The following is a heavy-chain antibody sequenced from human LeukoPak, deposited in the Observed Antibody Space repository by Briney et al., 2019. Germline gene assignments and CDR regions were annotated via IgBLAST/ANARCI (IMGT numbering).Heavy chain of an antibody. D-gene: IGHD6-13*01. CDR2: ISSSGSTI. Sequence: PGGSLRLSCAASGFTFSDYYMSWIRQAPGKGLEWVSYISSSGSTIYYADSVKGRFTISRDNAKNSLYLQMNSLRAEDTAVYYCARDRTLSVYSSSWPRYMDVWGKGTTVTVSS. CDR3: ARDRTLSVYSSSWPRYMDV. J-gene: IGHJ6*03. CDR1: GFTFSDYY. V-gene: IGHV3-11*01.